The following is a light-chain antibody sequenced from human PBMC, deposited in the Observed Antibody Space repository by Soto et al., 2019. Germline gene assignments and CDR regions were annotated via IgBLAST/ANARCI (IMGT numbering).Light chain of an antibody. CDR1: SSNFGAGFA. Sequence: QPVLTQPPSVSGAPGQWVTISCTGGSSNFGAGFAVHWYQHLPGTAPKLLISGNNNRPSGVPDRFSGSKSGASASLTIAGLQTEEEAHYYCQSYDGSLSGYVFGTGTKLTVL. CDR2: GNN. V-gene: IGLV1-40*01. J-gene: IGLJ1*01. CDR3: QSYDGSLSGYV.